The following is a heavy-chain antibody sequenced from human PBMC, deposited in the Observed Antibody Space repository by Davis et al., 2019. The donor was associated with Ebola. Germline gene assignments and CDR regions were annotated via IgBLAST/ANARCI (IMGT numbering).Heavy chain of an antibody. Sequence: GESLKISCAASEFTFSSYWMHWVRQAPGKGLVWVSRINSDGRTTAYADSVKGRFTISRDNAKNTLYLQMNTLRAEDTAVYYCTRDAREMATNYWGQGTLVTVSS. CDR3: TRDAREMATNY. V-gene: IGHV3-74*01. D-gene: IGHD5-24*01. J-gene: IGHJ4*02. CDR2: INSDGRTT. CDR1: EFTFSSYW.